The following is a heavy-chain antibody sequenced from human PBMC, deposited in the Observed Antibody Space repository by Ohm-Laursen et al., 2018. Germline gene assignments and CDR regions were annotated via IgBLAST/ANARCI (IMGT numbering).Heavy chain of an antibody. CDR3: ARGGGGGGNYPPLF. J-gene: IGHJ4*02. D-gene: IGHD3-10*01. CDR2: INSGGSST. V-gene: IGHV3-74*03. CDR1: GFTFSSYW. Sequence: SLRLSCAASGFTFSSYWMYWVRQAPGKGLVWVSRINSGGSSTKYADSVKGRFTMSRDNAKNSLYLQMDSLRAEDTAFYYCARGGGGGGNYPPLFWGQGTLVTVSS.